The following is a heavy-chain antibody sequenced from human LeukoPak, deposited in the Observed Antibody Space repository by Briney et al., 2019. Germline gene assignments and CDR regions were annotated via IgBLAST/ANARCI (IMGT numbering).Heavy chain of an antibody. D-gene: IGHD7-27*01. Sequence: KPSETLSLTCTVSGGSISSYYWSWIRQPPGKGLEWIGYIYYSGSTNYNPSLKSRVTISVDTSKNQFSLKLSSVTAADTAVYYCARGTGDISPFDYWGQGTLVTVSS. CDR3: ARGTGDISPFDY. J-gene: IGHJ4*02. CDR1: GGSISSYY. V-gene: IGHV4-59*01. CDR2: IYYSGST.